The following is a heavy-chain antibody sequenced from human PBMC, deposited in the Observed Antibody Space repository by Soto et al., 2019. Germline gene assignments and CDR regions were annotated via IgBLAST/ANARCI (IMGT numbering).Heavy chain of an antibody. J-gene: IGHJ6*02. Sequence: VKVSCKASGYTFTSYYMHWVRQAPGQGLEWMGIINPSGGSTSYAQKFQGRVTMTRDTSTSTVYMELSSLRSEDTAVYYCARANDNLGYCSSTSCYPYYYGMDVWGQGTTVTVSS. CDR2: INPSGGST. V-gene: IGHV1-46*03. CDR3: ARANDNLGYCSSTSCYPYYYGMDV. D-gene: IGHD2-2*01. CDR1: GYTFTSYY.